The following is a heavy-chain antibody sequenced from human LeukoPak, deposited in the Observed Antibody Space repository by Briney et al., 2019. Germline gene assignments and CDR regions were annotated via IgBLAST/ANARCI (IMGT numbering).Heavy chain of an antibody. CDR2: IWYDGSNK. V-gene: IGHV3-33*01. J-gene: IGHJ4*02. D-gene: IGHD3-22*01. CDR1: GFTFSSYG. Sequence: GGSLRLSCAASGFTFSSYGMHWVRQAPGKGLEWVAVIWYDGSNKYYADSVKGRFTISRDNSKNTLYLQMKSLRAEDTAVYYCPRKYDSSGYFDYWGQGTLVTVSS. CDR3: PRKYDSSGYFDY.